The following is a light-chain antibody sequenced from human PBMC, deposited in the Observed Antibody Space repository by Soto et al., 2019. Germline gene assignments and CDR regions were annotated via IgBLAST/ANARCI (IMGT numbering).Light chain of an antibody. J-gene: IGKJ4*01. CDR3: QQYDSSPLT. Sequence: EIVLTQSPGTLSLSPGERATLSCRASQSVSSSFLAWYQQKPGQAPRLLIYGASSRATGIPDRFSGSGSGTDVTLTISRLEPEDVGVYYCQQYDSSPLTFGGGTKVEIK. CDR1: QSVSSSF. V-gene: IGKV3-20*01. CDR2: GAS.